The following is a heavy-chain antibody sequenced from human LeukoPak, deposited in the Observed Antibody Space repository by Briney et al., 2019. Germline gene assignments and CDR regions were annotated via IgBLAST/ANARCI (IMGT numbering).Heavy chain of an antibody. CDR1: GYTFTSYA. Sequence: GASVKVSCKASGYTFTSYAMHWVRQAPGQGLEWMGWINAGNGNTKYSQKFQGRVTITRDTSASTAYMELSSLRSEDTAVYYCARERGITMVRGATRNWFDPWGQGTLVTVSS. V-gene: IGHV1-3*01. CDR3: ARERGITMVRGATRNWFDP. J-gene: IGHJ5*02. D-gene: IGHD3-10*01. CDR2: INAGNGNT.